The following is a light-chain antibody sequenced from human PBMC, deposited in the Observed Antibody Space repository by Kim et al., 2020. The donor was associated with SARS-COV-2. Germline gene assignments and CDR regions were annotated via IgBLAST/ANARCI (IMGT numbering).Light chain of an antibody. CDR1: QGISTG. Sequence: AFVGGSVTSTCRASQGISTGLAWYRLRPGKAPELLIYAASDLQPGVPSRFTGGGSGTHFTLTINNLQPADFATYYCQQSYSLPPTFGPGTKVDIK. CDR2: AAS. V-gene: IGKV1-12*01. CDR3: QQSYSLPPT. J-gene: IGKJ3*01.